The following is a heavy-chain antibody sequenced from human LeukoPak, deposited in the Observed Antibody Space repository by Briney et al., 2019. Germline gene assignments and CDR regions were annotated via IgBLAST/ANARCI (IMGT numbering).Heavy chain of an antibody. D-gene: IGHD6-13*01. CDR2: IKQDESEK. CDR3: ARIPAGIATRKGKLYYYYYYMDV. CDR1: GFTFSTYW. J-gene: IGHJ6*03. V-gene: IGHV3-7*01. Sequence: GGSLRLSCAASGFTFSTYWMSWVRQAPGKGLEWVANIKQDESEKYYVDSVKGRFTISRDNAKNSLYLQMNSLRADDTAIYYCARIPAGIATRKGKLYYYYYYMDVWGKGTTVTVSS.